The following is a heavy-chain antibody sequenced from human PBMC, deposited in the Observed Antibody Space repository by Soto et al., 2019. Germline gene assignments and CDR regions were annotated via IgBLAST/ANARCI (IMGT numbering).Heavy chain of an antibody. J-gene: IGHJ3*02. D-gene: IGHD3-22*01. CDR2: IKSKTDGGTT. CDR1: GFTFSNAW. Sequence: GGSLRLSCAASGFTFSNAWMSWVRQAPGKGLEWVGHIKSKTDGGTTDYAAPVKGRFTISRDDSKNTLYLQMNSLKTEDTAVYYCTTDNGPDSSLRGAGAFDIWGQGTMVTVSS. V-gene: IGHV3-15*01. CDR3: TTDNGPDSSLRGAGAFDI.